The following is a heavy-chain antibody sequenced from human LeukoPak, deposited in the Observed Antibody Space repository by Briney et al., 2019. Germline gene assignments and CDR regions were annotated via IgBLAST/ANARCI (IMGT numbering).Heavy chain of an antibody. Sequence: SETLSLICTVSGASITNYYWSWIRPPPGKGLEWIGYISHTGITNYNPSLESRVIISADTSRNQFSLKLTSMTAADTAVYYCARFRSAADHPDSWGQGTLVTVSS. D-gene: IGHD1-14*01. V-gene: IGHV4-59*01. CDR2: ISHTGIT. CDR3: ARFRSAADHPDS. J-gene: IGHJ4*02. CDR1: GASITNYY.